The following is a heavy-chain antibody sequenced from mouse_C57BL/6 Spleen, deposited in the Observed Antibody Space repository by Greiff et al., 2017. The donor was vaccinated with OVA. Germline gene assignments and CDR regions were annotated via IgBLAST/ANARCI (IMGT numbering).Heavy chain of an antibody. CDR2: IYPGSGST. CDR3: AREGGTCPWFAY. Sequence: QVQLQQPGAELVKPGASVKMSCKASSYTFTSYWITWVKQRPGQGLEWIGDIYPGSGSTNYNEKFKSKATLTVDTSSSTAYMQLSSLTSEDSAVYYCAREGGTCPWFAYWGQGTLVTVSA. J-gene: IGHJ3*01. V-gene: IGHV1-55*01. CDR1: SYTFTSYW. D-gene: IGHD4-1*01.